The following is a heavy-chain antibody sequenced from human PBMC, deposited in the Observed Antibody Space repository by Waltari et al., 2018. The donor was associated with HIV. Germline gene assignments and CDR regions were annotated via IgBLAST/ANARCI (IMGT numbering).Heavy chain of an antibody. CDR2: ISSTSFNI. CDR1: GFSFGDYA. J-gene: IGHJ6*02. Sequence: EEQLVESGGGLVHPGGSLKLSCEASGFSFGDYAMNWVRQAPGKGLEWIAYISSTSFNIKYADAVRGRFTISRDNTQNSLSLQMNNLIDEDTAKYFCARDTLNFFFGLDVWGHGTTVALSS. V-gene: IGHV3-48*02. CDR3: ARDTLNFFFGLDV.